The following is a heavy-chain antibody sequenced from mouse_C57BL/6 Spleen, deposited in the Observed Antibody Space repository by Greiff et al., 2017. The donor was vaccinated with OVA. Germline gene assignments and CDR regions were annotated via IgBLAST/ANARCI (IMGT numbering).Heavy chain of an antibody. CDR2: FYPGSGSI. D-gene: IGHD1-1*01. V-gene: IGHV1-62-2*01. CDR3: ARHEDFLITTVVARYFDV. J-gene: IGHJ1*03. CDR1: GYTFTEYT. Sequence: QVQLQQFGAELVKPGASVKLSCKASGYTFTEYTIHWVKQRSGQGLEWIGWFYPGSGSIKYNEKFKDKATLTADKSSSTVYMELSRLTSEDSAVYFCARHEDFLITTVVARYFDVWGTGTTVTVSS.